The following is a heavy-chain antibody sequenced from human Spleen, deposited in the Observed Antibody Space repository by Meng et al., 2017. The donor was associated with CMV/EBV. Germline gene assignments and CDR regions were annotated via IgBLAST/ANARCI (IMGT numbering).Heavy chain of an antibody. Sequence: ETLSLTCTVSGGSVSSDNYYWSWIRQPPGKGLELVANIKHDGSEEYYVDSVKDRFTISRDNANNSLYLQMNSLRADDTAMYYCARDRFIKPKFSFYYAMDVWGHGTTVTVSS. D-gene: IGHD3-10*01. CDR1: GGSVSSDNYY. V-gene: IGHV3-7*01. J-gene: IGHJ6*02. CDR3: ARDRFIKPKFSFYYAMDV. CDR2: IKHDGSEE.